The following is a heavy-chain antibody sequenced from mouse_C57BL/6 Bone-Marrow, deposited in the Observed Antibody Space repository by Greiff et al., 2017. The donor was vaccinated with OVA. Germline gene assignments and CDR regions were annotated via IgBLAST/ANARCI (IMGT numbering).Heavy chain of an antibody. D-gene: IGHD1-1*01. CDR1: GYTFTSYW. J-gene: IGHJ2*01. CDR2: IHPNSGST. CDR3: AIITTVEEGY. V-gene: IGHV1-64*01. Sequence: QVQLKQPGAELVKPGASVKLSCKASGYTFTSYWMHWVKQRPGQGLEWIGMIHPNSGSTNYNEKFKSKATLTVDKSSSTAYMQLSSLTSEDSAVYYCAIITTVEEGYWGQGTTLTVSS.